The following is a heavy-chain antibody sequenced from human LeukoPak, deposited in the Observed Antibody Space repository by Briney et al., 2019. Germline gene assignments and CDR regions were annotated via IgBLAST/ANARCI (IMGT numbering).Heavy chain of an antibody. CDR2: ISSSSSYI. Sequence: GGSLRLSCAASGFTFSSYAMSWVRQAPGKGLEWVSSISSSSSYIYYADSVKGRFTIPRDNAKNSLYLQMNSLRAEDTAVYYCARDRETRGFDYWGQGTLITVSS. CDR3: ARDRETRGFDY. V-gene: IGHV3-21*01. J-gene: IGHJ4*02. D-gene: IGHD3-10*01. CDR1: GFTFSSYA.